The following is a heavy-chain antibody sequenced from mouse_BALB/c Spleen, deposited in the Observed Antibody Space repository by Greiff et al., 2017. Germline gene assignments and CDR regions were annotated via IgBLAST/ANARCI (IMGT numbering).Heavy chain of an antibody. D-gene: IGHD1-2*01. Sequence: DVMLVESGGDLVKPGGSLKLSCAASGFTFSSYGMSWVRQTPDKRLEWVATISSGGSYTYYPDSVKGRFTISRDNAKNTLYLQMSSLKSEDTAMYYCARQDYGYGDFYYFDYWGQGTTLTVSS. CDR3: ARQDYGYGDFYYFDY. J-gene: IGHJ2*01. CDR2: ISSGGSYT. CDR1: GFTFSSYG. V-gene: IGHV5-6*02.